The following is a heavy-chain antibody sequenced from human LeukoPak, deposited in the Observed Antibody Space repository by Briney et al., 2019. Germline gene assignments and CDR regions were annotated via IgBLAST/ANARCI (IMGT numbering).Heavy chain of an antibody. J-gene: IGHJ6*03. V-gene: IGHV3-20*04. D-gene: IGHD5-18*01. CDR2: INWNGCST. CDR3: ARVRLMRGNTAMVKYYYYYMDV. Sequence: GLSLRLSCAASGFTFDDYGMSCVRHAPGKGLEGVSGINWNGCSTVYADSLKGRFNISRDKGNNSLYLQMNSVRAEDTALYYCARVRLMRGNTAMVKYYYYYMDVWGKGTTVTVSS. CDR1: GFTFDDYG.